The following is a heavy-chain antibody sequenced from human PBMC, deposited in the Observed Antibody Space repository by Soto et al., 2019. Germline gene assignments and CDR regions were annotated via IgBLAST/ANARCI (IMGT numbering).Heavy chain of an antibody. Sequence: EVRLLESGGGLEQPGGSLRLSCAAPGFTFNNFAMSWVRQAPGKGLEWVSAISGSGGTTYYADSVKGRITISKDNSKNTLYLQINSLRAEDTAVYYCAKHDSSGTSWFDYWGQGTLVTVSS. V-gene: IGHV3-23*01. J-gene: IGHJ4*02. D-gene: IGHD3-22*01. CDR1: GFTFNNFA. CDR2: ISGSGGTT. CDR3: AKHDSSGTSWFDY.